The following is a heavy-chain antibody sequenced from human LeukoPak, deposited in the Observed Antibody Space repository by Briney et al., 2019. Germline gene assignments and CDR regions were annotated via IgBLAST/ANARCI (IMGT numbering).Heavy chain of an antibody. CDR1: GYTFTSYQ. CDR3: ARGYYDMRGFDP. V-gene: IGHV1-46*01. D-gene: IGHD3-22*01. J-gene: IGHJ5*02. CDR2: INPSGGST. Sequence: ASVKVSCKASGYTFTSYQIHWVRQAPGQGLEWMGIINPSGGSTSYAQKFQGRVTMTRDTSTGTVYMELSSLRSEDTAVYYCARGYYDMRGFDPWGQGTLVTVSS.